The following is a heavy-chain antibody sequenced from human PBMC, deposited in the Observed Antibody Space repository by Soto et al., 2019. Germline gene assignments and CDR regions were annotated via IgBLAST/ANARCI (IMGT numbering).Heavy chain of an antibody. CDR1: GGSISSSSYY. CDR2: IYYSGST. Sequence: SETLSLTCTVSGGSISSSSYYWGWIRQPPGKGLEWIGSIYYSGSTYYNPSLKSRVTISVDTSKNQFSLKLSSVTAADTAVYYCASSTGYSSGWDKQPVDYYFDYWGQGTLVTVSS. CDR3: ASSTGYSSGWDKQPVDYYFDY. V-gene: IGHV4-39*01. J-gene: IGHJ4*02. D-gene: IGHD6-19*01.